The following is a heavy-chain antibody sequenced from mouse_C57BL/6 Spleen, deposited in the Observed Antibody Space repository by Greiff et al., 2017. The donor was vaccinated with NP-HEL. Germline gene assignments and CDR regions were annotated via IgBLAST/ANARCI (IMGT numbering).Heavy chain of an antibody. CDR1: GFTFSSYA. J-gene: IGHJ2*01. CDR2: ISDGGSYT. CDR3: ARGYSNYVAFDS. D-gene: IGHD2-5*01. Sequence: DVQLVESGGGLVKPGGSLKLSCAASGFTFSSYAMSWVRQTPEKRLEWVATISDGGSYTYYPDNVKGRFTISRANAKNNLYLQMSHLKSEDTAMYYCARGYSNYVAFDSWGQGTTLTVSS. V-gene: IGHV5-4*01.